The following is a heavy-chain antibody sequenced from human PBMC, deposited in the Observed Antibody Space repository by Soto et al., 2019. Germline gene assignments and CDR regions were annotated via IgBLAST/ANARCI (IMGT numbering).Heavy chain of an antibody. D-gene: IGHD2-8*01. V-gene: IGHV3-30-3*01. CDR3: ARSRNGAVPDAMNV. Sequence: VRLSCAASGFTFSRYAMHWVRQAPGEGLEWVAVISRDGSSKYYGDSVKGRFTVSRDNSNNTLYLSMTSLRPDDTAVFYCARSRNGAVPDAMNVWGQGTLGNVSA. J-gene: IGHJ4*02. CDR1: GFTFSRYA. CDR2: ISRDGSSK.